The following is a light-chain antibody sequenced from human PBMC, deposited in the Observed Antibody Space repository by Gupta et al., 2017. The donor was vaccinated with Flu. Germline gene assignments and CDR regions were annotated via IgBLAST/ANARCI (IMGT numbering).Light chain of an antibody. CDR3: QQSYDIPRT. V-gene: IGKV1-39*01. CDR2: TTS. Sequence: DIQVTQSPSSLSASIGDRVTITCRASQNIANYLNWYQQKSGQAPKLLIFTTSNLQSGVPSRFTGSGSGTNFTLTISSLQPEDFATYYCQQSYDIPRTVGQGTKLDI. CDR1: QNIANY. J-gene: IGKJ2*02.